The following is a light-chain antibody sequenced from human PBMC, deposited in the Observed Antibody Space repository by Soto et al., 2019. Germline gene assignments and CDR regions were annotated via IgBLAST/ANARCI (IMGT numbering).Light chain of an antibody. V-gene: IGKV3-20*01. Sequence: IVLTQSPGTLSLSPGERATLSCRASQSVPRSYLAWYQQRPGQAPTLLIYDASNRATGIPDRFSGSESGTDFTLTISSLEPEDFAVYYCQQYEAYPLTFGGGTKVEI. CDR1: QSVPRSY. J-gene: IGKJ4*01. CDR2: DAS. CDR3: QQYEAYPLT.